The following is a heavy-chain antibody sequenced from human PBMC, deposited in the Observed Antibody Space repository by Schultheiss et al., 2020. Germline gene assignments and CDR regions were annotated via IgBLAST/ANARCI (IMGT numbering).Heavy chain of an antibody. CDR2: INTNTGNP. D-gene: IGHD3/OR15-3a*01. V-gene: IGHV7-4-1*02. Sequence: ASVKVSCKASGYTFTSYAMNWVRQAPGQGLEWMGWINTNTGNPTYAQGFTGRFVFSLDTSVSTAYLQISSLKAEDTAVYYCARPNWTGYYNVLNDYYGMDVWGQGTTVTVSS. CDR3: ARPNWTGYYNVLNDYYGMDV. J-gene: IGHJ6*02. CDR1: GYTFTSYA.